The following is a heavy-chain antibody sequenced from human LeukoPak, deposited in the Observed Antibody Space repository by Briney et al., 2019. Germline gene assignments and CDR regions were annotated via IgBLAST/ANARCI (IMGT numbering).Heavy chain of an antibody. V-gene: IGHV3-21*01. CDR2: ISSSSSYI. Sequence: GGSLRLSCAASGFTFSSYSMNWVRQAPGKGLEWVSSISSSSSYIYYADSVKGRFTISRDNAKYSLYLQMNSLRAEDTAVYYCARDWGGVRCSSTSCYLSWGQGTLVTVSS. CDR3: ARDWGGVRCSSTSCYLS. D-gene: IGHD2-2*01. J-gene: IGHJ4*02. CDR1: GFTFSSYS.